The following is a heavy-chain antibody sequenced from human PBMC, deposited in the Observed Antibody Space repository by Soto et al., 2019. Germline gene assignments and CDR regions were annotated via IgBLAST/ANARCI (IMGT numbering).Heavy chain of an antibody. Sequence: GGSLRLSCAASGFTFSSYGMHWVRQAPGKGLEWVAVISYDGSNKYYADSVKGRFTISRDNSKNTLYLQMNSLRAEDTAVYYCAKRRYCSGGSCYSEYYYGMDVWGQGTTVTVSS. D-gene: IGHD2-15*01. CDR2: ISYDGSNK. J-gene: IGHJ6*02. V-gene: IGHV3-30*18. CDR1: GFTFSSYG. CDR3: AKRRYCSGGSCYSEYYYGMDV.